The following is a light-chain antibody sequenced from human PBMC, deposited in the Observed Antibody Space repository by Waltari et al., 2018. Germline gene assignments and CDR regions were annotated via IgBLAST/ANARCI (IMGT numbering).Light chain of an antibody. CDR2: AAS. CDR1: QGIDNW. Sequence: DIQMTQSPSSVSASVGDRVTITCRASQGIDNWLAWYQQKPGKAPTVLIYAASTLQSGVPSRFSGSGSGTDFTLTISCLQSEDFAIYYCQQYYSNPATFGQGTKVEIK. V-gene: IGKV1D-16*01. CDR3: QQYYSNPAT. J-gene: IGKJ1*01.